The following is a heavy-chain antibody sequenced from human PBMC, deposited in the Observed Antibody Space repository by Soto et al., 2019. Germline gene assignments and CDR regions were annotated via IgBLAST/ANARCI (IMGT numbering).Heavy chain of an antibody. CDR2: ISYDGSNK. Sequence: GGSLRFSCAASEFTFSSYGMHWVRQAPGKGLEWVAVISYDGSNKYYADSVKGRFTISRDNSKNTLYLQMNSLRAEDTAVYYCAKESRYSGYEGYSSSWYFDYWGQGTLVTVSS. CDR3: AKESRYSGYEGYSSSWYFDY. J-gene: IGHJ4*02. CDR1: EFTFSSYG. V-gene: IGHV3-30*18. D-gene: IGHD6-13*01.